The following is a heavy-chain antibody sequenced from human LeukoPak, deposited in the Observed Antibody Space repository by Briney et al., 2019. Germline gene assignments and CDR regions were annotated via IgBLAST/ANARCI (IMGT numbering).Heavy chain of an antibody. D-gene: IGHD3-22*01. Sequence: GGSLRLSCAASGFTFSNAWMSWVRPAPGKGLEWVGRIKSKTDGGTTDYAAPVKGRFTISRDESKNTLYLQMNSLKSEDTAVYYCTTDIAYYYDSSGYYCGVDYWGQGTLVTVSS. J-gene: IGHJ4*02. CDR2: IKSKTDGGTT. CDR1: GFTFSNAW. V-gene: IGHV3-15*01. CDR3: TTDIAYYYDSSGYYCGVDY.